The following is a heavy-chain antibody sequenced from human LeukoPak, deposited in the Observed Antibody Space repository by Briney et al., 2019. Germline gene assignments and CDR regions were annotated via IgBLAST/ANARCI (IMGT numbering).Heavy chain of an antibody. CDR3: AKRRDEKIAARHYFDY. V-gene: IGHV3-23*01. CDR1: GFTFGSYS. CDR2: ISASGGGTT. J-gene: IGHJ4*02. D-gene: IGHD6-6*01. Sequence: PGGSLRLSCAASGFTFGSYSMNWVRQAPGKGLEWVSVISASGGGTTYYADSVKGRFTISRDNSKNTLYLQMNSLRAEDTAVYYCAKRRDEKIAARHYFDYWGQGTLVTVSS.